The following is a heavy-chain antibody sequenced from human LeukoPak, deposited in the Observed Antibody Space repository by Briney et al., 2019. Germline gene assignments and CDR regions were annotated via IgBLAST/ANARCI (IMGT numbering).Heavy chain of an antibody. J-gene: IGHJ5*02. CDR2: IYYSGST. CDR3: ARVGHNCGGDCYSPWFDP. D-gene: IGHD2-21*02. Sequence: SETLSLTCTVSGGSISGYYWSWIRQPPGKGLEWIGYIYYSGSTNYNPSLKSRVTISVDTSKNQFSLKLTSVTAADTAVYYCARVGHNCGGDCYSPWFDPWGQGTLVTVSS. V-gene: IGHV4-59*01. CDR1: GGSISGYY.